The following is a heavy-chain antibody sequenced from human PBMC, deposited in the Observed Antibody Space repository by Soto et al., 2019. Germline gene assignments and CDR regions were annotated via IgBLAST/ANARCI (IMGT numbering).Heavy chain of an antibody. CDR1: GGSFSGYV. D-gene: IGHD3-3*01. V-gene: IGHV1-69*04. CDR3: GRAKSIFGIVTDVYDI. Sequence: QVQLVQSGAEVKKPGSSVKVSCMTSGGSFSGYVFTWVRQAPGQGLEWMGRIIPVHNITNYAESLQGRVTISADTSSSTIYMELSTLRSDDTAVYFCGRAKSIFGIVTDVYDIWGQGTMVIVSS. CDR2: IIPVHNIT. J-gene: IGHJ3*02.